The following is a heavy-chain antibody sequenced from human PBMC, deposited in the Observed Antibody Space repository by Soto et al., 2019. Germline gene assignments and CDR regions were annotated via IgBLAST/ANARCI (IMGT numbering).Heavy chain of an antibody. J-gene: IGHJ5*02. V-gene: IGHV4-59*01. CDR2: VYYTGTP. CDR3: ARNTVLTGMFHL. CDR1: CGYIGRYH. Sequence: QVLLQESSAGQVKPSEILSVTCTVFCGYIGRYHWRWVRQPPGKRLGWIATVYYTGTPNYNPSLGSRVTITRDAPDNQISLKLTSVTPADAEFYYCARNTVLTGMFHLWGQGTLVTVSS. D-gene: IGHD4-17*01.